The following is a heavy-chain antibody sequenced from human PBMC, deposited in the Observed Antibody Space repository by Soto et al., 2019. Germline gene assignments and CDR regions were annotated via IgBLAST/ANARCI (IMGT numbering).Heavy chain of an antibody. Sequence: SVKVSCKASGFTFTSSAVQWVRQARGQRLEWIGWIVVGSGNTNYAQKFQERVTITRDMSTSTAYMELSSLRSEDTAVYYCAADKQLGYSSDNWGQGTLVNVSS. D-gene: IGHD6-13*01. V-gene: IGHV1-58*01. CDR1: GFTFTSSA. J-gene: IGHJ4*02. CDR2: IVVGSGNT. CDR3: AADKQLGYSSDN.